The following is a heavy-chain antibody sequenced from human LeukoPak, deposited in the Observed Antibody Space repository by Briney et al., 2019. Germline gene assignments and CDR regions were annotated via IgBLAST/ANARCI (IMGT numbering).Heavy chain of an antibody. D-gene: IGHD2-15*01. J-gene: IGHJ4*02. Sequence: GGSLRLSCTASGFSFSSYAMSWVRRAPGKGLEWVSVVTGNSGLIDYADSVRGRFTISRDNARNTLYLQMTTLRAEDTAIYFCAKDRTPDGFYSIDYWGQGVLVTVSS. CDR1: GFSFSSYA. V-gene: IGHV3-23*01. CDR3: AKDRTPDGFYSIDY. CDR2: VTGNSGLI.